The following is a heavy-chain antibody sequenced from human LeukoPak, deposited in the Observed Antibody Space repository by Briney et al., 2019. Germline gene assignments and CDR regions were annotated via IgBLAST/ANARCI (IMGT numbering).Heavy chain of an antibody. Sequence: PGGSLRLSCAASGFSFSNYGIHWVRQAPGKGLEWVAGISYDGNKKYYADSVKGRFTISRDNSKNTLYLQMNSLRAEDTAVCYCASWRRIAEAGTGEPVDYWGQGTLVTVSS. CDR1: GFSFSNYG. CDR3: ASWRRIAEAGTGEPVDY. V-gene: IGHV3-30*03. CDR2: ISYDGNKK. D-gene: IGHD6-13*01. J-gene: IGHJ4*02.